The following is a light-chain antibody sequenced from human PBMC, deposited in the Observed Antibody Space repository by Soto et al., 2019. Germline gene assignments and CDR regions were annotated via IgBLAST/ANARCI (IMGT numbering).Light chain of an antibody. J-gene: IGKJ3*01. CDR2: DAS. V-gene: IGKV3-11*01. CDR3: QQRSNWPPG. CDR1: QSVSSY. Sequence: EIVLTQSPATLSLSPGERATLSCRASQSVSSYLAWYQQKPGQAPMLLIYDASNRATGIPARFSGSGSGTDFTLTISSLEPDDFAVYYCQQRSNWPPGFGPGTKVDIK.